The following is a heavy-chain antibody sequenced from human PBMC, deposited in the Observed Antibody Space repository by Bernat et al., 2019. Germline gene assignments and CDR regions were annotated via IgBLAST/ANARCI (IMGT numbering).Heavy chain of an antibody. J-gene: IGHJ5*02. D-gene: IGHD3-3*01. CDR1: GGSISSSSYY. V-gene: IGHV4-39*01. Sequence: QLQLQESGPGLVKPSETLSLTCTVSGGSISSSSYYWGWIRQPPGKGLEWIGRFYYSGSTYYNPSLKSRVTISVDTSKTQFSLKLRYVTAADTAVYYCARHRYDSWGGWNWFDPWGQGTLVTVSS. CDR3: ARHRYDSWGGWNWFDP. CDR2: FYYSGST.